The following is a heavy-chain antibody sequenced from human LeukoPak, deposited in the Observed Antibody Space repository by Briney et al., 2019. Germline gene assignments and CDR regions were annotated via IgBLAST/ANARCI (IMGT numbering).Heavy chain of an antibody. Sequence: ASVKVSCKASGGTFSSYAISWVRQAPGQGLEWMGIINPSGGSTSYAQKFQGRVTMTRDTSTSTVYMELSSLRSEDTAVYYCARATPYYYDSSGYYNIDYWGQGTLVTVSS. CDR3: ARATPYYYDSSGYYNIDY. CDR1: GGTFSSYA. V-gene: IGHV1-46*01. CDR2: INPSGGST. D-gene: IGHD3-22*01. J-gene: IGHJ4*02.